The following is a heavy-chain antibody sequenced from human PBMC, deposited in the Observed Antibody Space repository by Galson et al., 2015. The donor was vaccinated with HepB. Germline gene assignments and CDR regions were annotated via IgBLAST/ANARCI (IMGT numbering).Heavy chain of an antibody. J-gene: IGHJ6*03. CDR2: IIPIFGTA. V-gene: IGHV1-69*13. D-gene: IGHD5-18*01. Sequence: SVKVSCKASGGTFSSYTISWVRQAPGQGLEWMGGIIPIFGTANYAQKFQGRVTITADESTSTAYMELSSLRSEDTAVYYCARRGYSYGPYYMDVWGKGTTVTVSS. CDR1: GGTFSSYT. CDR3: ARRGYSYGPYYMDV.